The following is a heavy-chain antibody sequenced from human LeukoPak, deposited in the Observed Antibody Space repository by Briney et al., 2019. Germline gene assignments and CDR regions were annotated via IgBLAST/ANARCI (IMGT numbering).Heavy chain of an antibody. V-gene: IGHV3-74*01. Sequence: GGSLRLSCATSGFTFTTFWMHWVRQAPGKGLVWVSRINHDGSSTNYADSVKGRFTISRDNAKNTVYLHMNSLRVEDTAVYYCVRDWGYDSSGYWQTYFDPWGQGTLVAVSS. J-gene: IGHJ5*02. CDR3: VRDWGYDSSGYWQTYFDP. CDR1: GFTFTTFW. D-gene: IGHD3-22*01. CDR2: INHDGSST.